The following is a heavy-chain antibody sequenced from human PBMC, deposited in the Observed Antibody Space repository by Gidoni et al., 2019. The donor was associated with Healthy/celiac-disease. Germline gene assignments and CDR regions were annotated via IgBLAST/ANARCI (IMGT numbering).Heavy chain of an antibody. V-gene: IGHV1-69*02. CDR3: ARGGYYEAAFDI. J-gene: IGHJ3*02. Sequence: QVQLVQSGAEVKKPGSSVKVSCKASGGTFSSYTISWVRQAPGQGLEWMGRVIPILGIANYAQKFQGRVTITADKSTSTAYMELSSLRSEDTAVYYCARGGYYEAAFDIWGQGTMVTVSS. CDR2: VIPILGIA. D-gene: IGHD3-22*01. CDR1: GGTFSSYT.